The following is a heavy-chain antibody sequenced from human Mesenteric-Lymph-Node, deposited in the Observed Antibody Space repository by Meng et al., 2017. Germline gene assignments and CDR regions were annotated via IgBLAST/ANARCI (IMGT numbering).Heavy chain of an antibody. CDR3: AIDGGGYEGGGTDAFDI. D-gene: IGHD1-26*01. V-gene: IGHV1-69*06. Sequence: SAKVSCKASGGTFSSYDISWVRQAPGQGLEWMGGIIPIFGTANYAQKFQGRVTITADKSTSTAYMELSSLRSEDTAVYYCAIDGGGYEGGGTDAFDIWGQGTMVTVSS. CDR1: GGTFSSYD. CDR2: IIPIFGTA. J-gene: IGHJ3*02.